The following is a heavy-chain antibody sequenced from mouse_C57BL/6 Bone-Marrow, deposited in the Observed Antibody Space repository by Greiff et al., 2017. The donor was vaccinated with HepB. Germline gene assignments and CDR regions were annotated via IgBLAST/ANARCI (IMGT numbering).Heavy chain of an antibody. CDR3: ARYDHYASSRNFDY. V-gene: IGHV7-3*01. D-gene: IGHD1-1*01. CDR1: GFTFTDYY. J-gene: IGHJ2*01. Sequence: EVKLVESGGGLVQPGGSLSLSCAASGFTFTDYYMSWVRQPPGKALEWLGFIRNKANGYTTEYSASVKGRFTISRDTSQSILYLHMNALRAEDSATYYCARYDHYASSRNFDYWGQGTTLTVSS. CDR2: IRNKANGYTT.